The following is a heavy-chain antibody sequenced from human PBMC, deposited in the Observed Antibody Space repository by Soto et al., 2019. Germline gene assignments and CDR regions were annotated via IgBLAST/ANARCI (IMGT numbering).Heavy chain of an antibody. CDR3: AKDQPTGRDGYNPYYYYGMDV. V-gene: IGHV3-23*01. J-gene: IGHJ6*02. CDR2: ISGSGGST. Sequence: GGSLRLSCAASGFTFSSYAMSWVRQAPGKGLGWVSAISGSGGSTYYADSVKGRFTISRDNSKNTLYLQMNSLRAEDTAVYYCAKDQPTGRDGYNPYYYYGMDVWGQGTTVTVSS. CDR1: GFTFSSYA. D-gene: IGHD5-12*01.